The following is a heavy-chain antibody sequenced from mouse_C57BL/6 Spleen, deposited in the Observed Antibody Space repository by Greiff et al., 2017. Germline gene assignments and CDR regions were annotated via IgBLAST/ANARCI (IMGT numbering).Heavy chain of an antibody. Sequence: QVHVKQPGAELVRPGSSVKLSCKASGYTFTSYWMHWVKQRPIQGLEWIGNIDPSDSETHYNQKFKDKATLTVDKSSSTAYMQLSSLTSEDSSVYYCARDGNYPPWYFDVWGTGTTVTVSS. V-gene: IGHV1-52*01. J-gene: IGHJ1*03. CDR2: IDPSDSET. CDR1: GYTFTSYW. CDR3: ARDGNYPPWYFDV. D-gene: IGHD2-1*01.